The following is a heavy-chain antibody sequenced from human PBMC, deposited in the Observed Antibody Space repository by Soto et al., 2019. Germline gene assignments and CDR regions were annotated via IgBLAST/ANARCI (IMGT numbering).Heavy chain of an antibody. V-gene: IGHV3-30-3*01. D-gene: IGHD3-16*01. Sequence: HPGGSLRLSCAASGFTFSSYAMHWVRQAPGKGLEWVAVISYDGSDKYYADSVKGRFTISRDNSKNTLYLQMNSLRAEDTAVYYCARGQGGTYYYYGMDVWGQGTTVTVSS. CDR1: GFTFSSYA. CDR2: ISYDGSDK. CDR3: ARGQGGTYYYYGMDV. J-gene: IGHJ6*02.